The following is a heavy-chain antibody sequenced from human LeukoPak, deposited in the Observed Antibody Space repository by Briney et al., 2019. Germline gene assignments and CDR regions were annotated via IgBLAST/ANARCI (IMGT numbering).Heavy chain of an antibody. J-gene: IGHJ3*02. Sequence: SVKVSCKASGFTFTSSAMQWVRQARGQRLEWIGWIVVGSGNTNYAQKFQERVTITRDMSTSTAYMELSSLRSEDTAVYYCAAAYCGGDCYSRRAFDIWGQGTVVTVSS. V-gene: IGHV1-58*02. CDR2: IVVGSGNT. D-gene: IGHD2-21*02. CDR1: GFTFTSSA. CDR3: AAAYCGGDCYSRRAFDI.